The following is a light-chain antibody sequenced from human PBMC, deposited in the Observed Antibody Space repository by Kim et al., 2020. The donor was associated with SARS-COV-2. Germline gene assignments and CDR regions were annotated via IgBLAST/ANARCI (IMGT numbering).Light chain of an antibody. J-gene: IGLJ3*02. CDR2: GKN. CDR3: HSRDSSNNHL. V-gene: IGLV3-19*01. Sequence: ALGLTIRITCQRDSVQRYYAILYQQKPGQAPVLVIYGKNNRPSGIPGRVSGSSSGNTASLTITGAQAEDEADYYCHSRDSSNNHLFGGGTQLTVL. CDR1: SVQRYY.